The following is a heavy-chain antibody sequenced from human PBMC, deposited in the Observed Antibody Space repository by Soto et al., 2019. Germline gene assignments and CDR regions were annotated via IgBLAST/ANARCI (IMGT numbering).Heavy chain of an antibody. V-gene: IGHV4-31*03. Sequence: SETLSLTCTVSGGSISSSGYYWSWIRQHPGKGLEWIGYIYYSGSTYYNPSLKSRVTISVDTSKNQFSLKLSSVTAADTAVYYCARSTEGANVVVAATFDYWGQGTLVTVSS. CDR3: ARSTEGANVVVAATFDY. J-gene: IGHJ4*02. CDR2: IYYSGST. CDR1: GGSISSSGYY. D-gene: IGHD2-15*01.